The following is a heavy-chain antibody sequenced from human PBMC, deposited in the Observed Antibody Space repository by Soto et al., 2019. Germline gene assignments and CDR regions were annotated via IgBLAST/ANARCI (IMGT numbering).Heavy chain of an antibody. D-gene: IGHD3-10*01. Sequence: ASVKVSCKASGYTFTGYYMHCVLQSPGQGLEWMGWINPNSGGTNYAQKFQGRVTMTRDTSISTAYMELSRLRSDDTAVYYCACMVRGPWAFFDYWGQGTLVTVSS. CDR1: GYTFTGYY. CDR3: ACMVRGPWAFFDY. V-gene: IGHV1-2*02. CDR2: INPNSGGT. J-gene: IGHJ4*02.